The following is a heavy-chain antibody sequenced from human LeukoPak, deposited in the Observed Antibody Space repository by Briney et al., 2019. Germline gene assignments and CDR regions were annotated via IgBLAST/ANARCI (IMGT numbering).Heavy chain of an antibody. V-gene: IGHV3-13*01. J-gene: IGHJ6*02. CDR1: GFTFSSYD. CDR3: ARDRRYYDSSGYYRYYYYGMDV. CDR2: IGTAGDT. D-gene: IGHD3-22*01. Sequence: GGSLRLSCAASGFTFSSYDMHWVRQATGKGLEWVSAIGTAGDTYYPGSVKGRFTISRENAKNSLYLQMNSLRAGDTAVYYCARDRRYYDSSGYYRYYYYGMDVWGQGTTVTVSS.